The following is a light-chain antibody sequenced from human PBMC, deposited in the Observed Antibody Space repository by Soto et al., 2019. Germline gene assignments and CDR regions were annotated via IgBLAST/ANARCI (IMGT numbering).Light chain of an antibody. V-gene: IGKV3-20*01. CDR1: QSVSSSH. CDR2: GAS. CDR3: QQYGSSPRT. J-gene: IGKJ1*01. Sequence: EIVLTQSPGTLSLSPGEGATLSCRASQSVSSSHLAWYQQKPGQAPRLLMSGASSRATGIPDRFTGSGSGTDFTLTISRLEPEDFAVYYCQQYGSSPRTFGQGTKVDIK.